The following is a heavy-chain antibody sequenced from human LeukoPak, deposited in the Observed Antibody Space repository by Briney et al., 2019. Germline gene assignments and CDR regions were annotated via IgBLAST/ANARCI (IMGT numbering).Heavy chain of an antibody. CDR1: GGSISSYY. CDR2: IYYSGST. V-gene: IGHV4-59*01. J-gene: IGHJ4*02. Sequence: SETLSLTCTVSGGSISSYYWSWIRQPPGKGLEWIGYIYYSGSTNYNPSLKSRVTISVDTSKNQFSLKLSSVTAADTAVYYCAREIGYCSGGSCYQVDWGQGTLVTVSS. D-gene: IGHD2-15*01. CDR3: AREIGYCSGGSCYQVD.